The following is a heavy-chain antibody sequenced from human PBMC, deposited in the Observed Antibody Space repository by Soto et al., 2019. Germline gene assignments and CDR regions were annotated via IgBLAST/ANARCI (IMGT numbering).Heavy chain of an antibody. J-gene: IGHJ6*02. CDR2: IYYSGST. CDR3: ARERCTNGVCYAMDV. D-gene: IGHD2-8*01. Sequence: QVQLQESGPGLVKPSQTLSLTCTVSGGSINSGDYYWIWIRQPPGKGLEWIGYIYYSGSTYYNPSLKSRVTMSVDMSKNQFSLKVNSVTAADTDMYYCARERCTNGVCYAMDVWGQGTMVTVSS. CDR1: GGSINSGDYY. V-gene: IGHV4-30-4*01.